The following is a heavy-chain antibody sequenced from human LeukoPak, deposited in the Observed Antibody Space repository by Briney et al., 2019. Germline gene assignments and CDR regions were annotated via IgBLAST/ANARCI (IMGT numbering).Heavy chain of an antibody. J-gene: IGHJ4*02. D-gene: IGHD1-26*01. CDR1: GFTFNCA. Sequence: GGSLRLSCAASGFTFNCAMSWVRQAPGKGLEWVSSISGSGGSTYYVDSVEGRFTISRDNSKNMLYLQMNSLRAEDTAVYYCAKGQSGTYPRVHFDYWGQGTLVTVSS. CDR2: ISGSGGST. V-gene: IGHV3-23*01. CDR3: AKGQSGTYPRVHFDY.